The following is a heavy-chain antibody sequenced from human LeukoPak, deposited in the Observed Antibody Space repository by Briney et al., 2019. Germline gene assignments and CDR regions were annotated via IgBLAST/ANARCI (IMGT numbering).Heavy chain of an antibody. Sequence: SGPTLVNPTQTLTLTCTFSGFSLSTSGVGVGWIRQPPGKALEWLALIYWNDDKRYSPSLKSRLTITKDTSKNQVVLTMTNVDPVDTATYYCAHGTANYDFWSGYYFLAFDIWGQGTMVTVSS. J-gene: IGHJ3*02. V-gene: IGHV2-5*01. CDR1: GFSLSTSGVG. CDR3: AHGTANYDFWSGYYFLAFDI. CDR2: IYWNDDK. D-gene: IGHD3-3*01.